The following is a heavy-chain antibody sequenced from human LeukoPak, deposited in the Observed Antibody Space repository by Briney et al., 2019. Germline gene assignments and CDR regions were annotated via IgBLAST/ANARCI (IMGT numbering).Heavy chain of an antibody. CDR2: IYYSGST. CDR1: GGSISSYY. J-gene: IGHJ4*02. CDR3: ARGSFRGIAAAGTSPFDY. Sequence: PSETLSLTCTVSGGSISSYYWSWIRQPPGKGLEWIGYIYYSGSTNYNPSLKSRVTISVDTSKNQFSLKLSSVTAADTAVYYCARGSFRGIAAAGTSPFDYWGQGTLVTVSS. V-gene: IGHV4-59*01. D-gene: IGHD6-13*01.